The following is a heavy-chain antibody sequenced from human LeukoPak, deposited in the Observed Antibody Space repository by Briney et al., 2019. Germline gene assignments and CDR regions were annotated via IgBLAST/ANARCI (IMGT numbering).Heavy chain of an antibody. CDR3: ARDLPHDY. CDR1: GGTFSSYA. CDR2: ISAYNGNT. V-gene: IGHV1-18*01. Sequence: GASVKVSCKASGGTFSSYAISWVRQAPGQGLEWMGWISAYNGNTNYAQKFQGRVTMTTDTTTSTAYMELRSLRSDDTAVYYCARDLPHDYWGQGTLVTVSS. J-gene: IGHJ4*02.